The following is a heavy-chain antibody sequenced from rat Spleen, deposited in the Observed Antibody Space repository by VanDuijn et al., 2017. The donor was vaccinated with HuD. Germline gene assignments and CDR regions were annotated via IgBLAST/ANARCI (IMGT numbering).Heavy chain of an antibody. V-gene: IGHV2S8*01. J-gene: IGHJ4*01. D-gene: IGHD2-3*01. CDR2: ILSGGST. Sequence: QVHLKESGPGRVQPSQTLSLTCTVSGFSLNNYGVLWVRQPPGKGLEWIAAILSGGSTYYNSALKSRLSISRDTSKNQVFLKMNSLQSVDTATDYCVRDGHMYPYGVIDAGGQGASVTVPS. CDR3: VRDGHMYPYGVIDA. CDR1: GFSLNNYG.